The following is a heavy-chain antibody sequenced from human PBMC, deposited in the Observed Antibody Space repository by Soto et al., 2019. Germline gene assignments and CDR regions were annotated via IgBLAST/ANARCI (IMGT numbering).Heavy chain of an antibody. CDR2: ISYTGST. CDR1: GDSITSYY. J-gene: IGHJ5*02. D-gene: IGHD3-10*01. V-gene: IGHV4-59*13. CDR3: ARVGEWPVWFDT. Sequence: QVQLQESGPGLVKPSESLSLTCTVSGDSITSYYWSWIRQPPGKGLEWVGYISYTGSTIYTPSLESRATISLDSAKTQVSLRINTVTVAHPAVYYCARVGEWPVWFDTWGRGTLVTVSS.